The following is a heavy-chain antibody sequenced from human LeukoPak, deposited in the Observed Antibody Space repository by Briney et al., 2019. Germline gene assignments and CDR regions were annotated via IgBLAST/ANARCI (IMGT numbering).Heavy chain of an antibody. J-gene: IGHJ3*02. CDR1: GGSISSYY. Sequence: SETLSLTCTVSGGSISSYYWSWIRQPPGKGLEWIGYIYYSGSTNYNPSLKSRVTISVDTSKNQFSLKLSSVTAADTAVYYCAGDYGSGSYYNDAFDIWGQGTMATVSS. CDR2: IYYSGST. D-gene: IGHD3-10*01. V-gene: IGHV4-59*01. CDR3: AGDYGSGSYYNDAFDI.